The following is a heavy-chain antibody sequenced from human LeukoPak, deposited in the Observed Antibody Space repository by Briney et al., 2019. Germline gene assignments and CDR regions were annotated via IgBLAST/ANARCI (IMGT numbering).Heavy chain of an antibody. J-gene: IGHJ4*02. CDR1: GGSISSYY. D-gene: IGHD4-17*01. CDR2: IYSSGST. Sequence: SETLSLTCTVSGGSISSYYWSWIRQPAGKGLEWIGRIYSSGSTNYNPSLNSRVTISVDKSKNQFSLKLSSVTGADTAVYYCASSPTVTNTFDYWGQGTLVTVSS. V-gene: IGHV4-4*07. CDR3: ASSPTVTNTFDY.